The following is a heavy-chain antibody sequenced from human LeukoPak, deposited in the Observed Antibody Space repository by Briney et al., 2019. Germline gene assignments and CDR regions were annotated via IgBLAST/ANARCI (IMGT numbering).Heavy chain of an antibody. Sequence: SETLSLTCTVSGGSISSSSYYWGWIRQPPVKGLEWIGSIYYSGSTYYNPSLKSRVTISVDTSKNQFSLKLSSVTAADTAVYYCASEIQLWSFSYWGQGTLVTVSS. CDR3: ASEIQLWSFSY. V-gene: IGHV4-39*07. CDR1: GGSISSSSYY. D-gene: IGHD5-18*01. CDR2: IYYSGST. J-gene: IGHJ4*02.